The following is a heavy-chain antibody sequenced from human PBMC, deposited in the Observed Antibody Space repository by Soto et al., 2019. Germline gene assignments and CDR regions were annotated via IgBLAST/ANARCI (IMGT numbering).Heavy chain of an antibody. CDR1: GFSFGSYW. CDR3: ARNHNSDFWSVQTSLDY. CDR2: INQDGSEH. D-gene: IGHD3-3*01. Sequence: HPGGSLRLSCATSGFSFGSYWMTWVRQAPGKGLEWVANINQDGSEHLSVDSVKGRLSISRDNAKNTLYLQMNSLRADDTAMYYCARNHNSDFWSVQTSLDYWGQGSLVAVSS. J-gene: IGHJ4*02. V-gene: IGHV3-7*03.